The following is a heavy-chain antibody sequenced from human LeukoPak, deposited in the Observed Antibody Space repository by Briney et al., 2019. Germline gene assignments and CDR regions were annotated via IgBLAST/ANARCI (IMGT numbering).Heavy chain of an antibody. Sequence: GGSLRLSCAASGFTFSSTSMSWVRQAPGKGLEWVAVTVGGGDGTYYADSVKGRFTISRDNAKNSLYLQMNSLRAEDTAVYYCARDQAVVTPYPDYWGQGTLVTVSS. CDR2: TVGGGDGT. D-gene: IGHD4-23*01. CDR3: ARDQAVVTPYPDY. J-gene: IGHJ4*02. V-gene: IGHV3-23*01. CDR1: GFTFSSTS.